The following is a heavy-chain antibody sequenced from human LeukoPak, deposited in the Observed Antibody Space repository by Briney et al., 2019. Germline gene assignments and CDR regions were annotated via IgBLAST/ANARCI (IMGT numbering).Heavy chain of an antibody. D-gene: IGHD3-10*02. J-gene: IGHJ6*04. CDR3: AELGITMIGGV. V-gene: IGHV3-48*03. CDR2: ISSSGSTI. Sequence: GGSLRLFCAASGFTFSSYEMNWVRQAPGKGLEWVSYISSSGSTIYYADSVKGRFTISRDNAKNSLYLQMNSLRAEDTAVYYCAELGITMIGGVWGKGTTVPISS. CDR1: GFTFSSYE.